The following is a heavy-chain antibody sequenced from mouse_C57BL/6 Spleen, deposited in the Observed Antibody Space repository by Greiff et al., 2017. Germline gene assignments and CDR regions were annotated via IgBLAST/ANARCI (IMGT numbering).Heavy chain of an antibody. Sequence: EVQGVESGGGLVKPGGSLKLSCAASGFTFSSSAMSWVRQTPEKRLEWVATISDAGSYTYYPHNVEGRFTIFRDNAKNNLYLQMSHLKSEDTAMYYCARDQEGSYSLPFYWGKGTTLTVAS. CDR3: ARDQEGSYSLPFY. CDR2: ISDAGSYT. V-gene: IGHV5-4*01. CDR1: GFTFSSSA. J-gene: IGHJ2*01. D-gene: IGHD2-12*01.